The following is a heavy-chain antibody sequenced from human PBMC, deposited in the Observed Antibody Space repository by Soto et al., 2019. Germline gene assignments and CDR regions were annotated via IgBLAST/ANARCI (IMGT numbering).Heavy chain of an antibody. V-gene: IGHV4-39*01. CDR2: IYYSGST. CDR1: GGSISSSSYY. CDR3: ARHRLVEINYGSGSQFDY. J-gene: IGHJ4*02. D-gene: IGHD3-10*01. Sequence: QLQLQESGPGLVKPSETLSLTCTVSGGSISSSSYYWGWIRQPPGKGLEWIGSIYYSGSTYYNPSLKSRVTISVDTSKNQFSLKLSSVTAADTAVYYCARHRLVEINYGSGSQFDYWGQGTLVTVSS.